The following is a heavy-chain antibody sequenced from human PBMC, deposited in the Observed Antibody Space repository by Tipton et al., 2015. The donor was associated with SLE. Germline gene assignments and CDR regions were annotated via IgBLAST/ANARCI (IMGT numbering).Heavy chain of an antibody. D-gene: IGHD6-13*01. CDR1: GGSFSGYY. CDR3: ARVGSWTSLADY. V-gene: IGHV4-34*01. J-gene: IGHJ4*02. CDR2: INHSGST. Sequence: TLSLTCAVYGGSFSGYYWSWIRQPPGKGLEWIGEINHSGSTNYNPSLKSRVTISVDTSKNQFSLKLSSVTAADTAVYYCARVGSWTSLADYWGQGTLVTVSS.